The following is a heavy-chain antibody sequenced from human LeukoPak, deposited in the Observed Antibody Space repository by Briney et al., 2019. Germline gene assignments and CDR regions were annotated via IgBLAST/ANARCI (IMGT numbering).Heavy chain of an antibody. V-gene: IGHV3-23*01. Sequence: GGSLRLSCAASGFTFSNSAMSWVRQAPGKGLEWVSAISSSGGSTYYADSVKGRFTISRDNSKNTLYLQMNSLRDEDTAVYYCAKDLFDSSGYLPYYYYYYGMDVWGQGTTVTVSS. CDR3: AKDLFDSSGYLPYYYYYYGMDV. J-gene: IGHJ6*02. CDR1: GFTFSNSA. CDR2: ISSSGGST. D-gene: IGHD3-22*01.